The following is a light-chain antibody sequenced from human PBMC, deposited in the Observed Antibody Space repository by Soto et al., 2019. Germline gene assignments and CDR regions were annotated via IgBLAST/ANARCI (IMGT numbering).Light chain of an antibody. CDR1: QSISSX. CDR3: QQSYSTPRT. Sequence: DIQMTQSPSSLSASVGDRVTITCRASQSISSXLNWYQQKPGKAPKLLIYAASSLQSGVPSRFSDSGSGTDFTLTISSLQPEDFATYYCQQSYSTPRTFGQGTKVEIK. CDR2: AAS. V-gene: IGKV1-39*01. J-gene: IGKJ1*01.